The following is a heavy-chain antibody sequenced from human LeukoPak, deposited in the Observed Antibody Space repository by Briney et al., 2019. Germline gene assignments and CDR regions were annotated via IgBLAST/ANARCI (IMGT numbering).Heavy chain of an antibody. V-gene: IGHV1-2*02. CDR2: INPNSGGT. CDR3: ARTYEKMATMGAFHY. D-gene: IGHD5-24*01. CDR1: GYTFTGSY. Sequence: ASVKVSCKASGYTFTGSYMHWVRQAPGQGLEWMGWINPNSGGTNYAQKLQGRVTMTRDTSISTAYMELSGLRSDDTAVYYCARTYEKMATMGAFHYWGQGTLVTVSS. J-gene: IGHJ4*02.